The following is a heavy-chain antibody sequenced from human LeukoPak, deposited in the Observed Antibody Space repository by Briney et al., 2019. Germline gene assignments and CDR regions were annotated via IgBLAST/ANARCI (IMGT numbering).Heavy chain of an antibody. D-gene: IGHD2-2*01. Sequence: ASVKVSCKASGGTFSSYAISCVRQAPGQGLEWMRGIIPIFGTANYAQKFQGRVTITADESTSTAYMELSSLRSEDTAVYYCARATYCSSTSCSLYNWFDPWGQGTLVTVSS. J-gene: IGHJ5*02. CDR1: GGTFSSYA. CDR2: IIPIFGTA. CDR3: ARATYCSSTSCSLYNWFDP. V-gene: IGHV1-69*13.